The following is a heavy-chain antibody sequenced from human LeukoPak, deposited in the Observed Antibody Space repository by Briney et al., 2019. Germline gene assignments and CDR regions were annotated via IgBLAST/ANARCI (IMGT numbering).Heavy chain of an antibody. CDR2: INPNSGGT. CDR1: GYTFTGYY. V-gene: IGHV1-2*02. CDR3: AREIQNWFDP. Sequence: ASVKVSCKASGYTFTGYYMHWVRRAPGQGLEWMGWINPNSGGTNYAQKFQGRATMTRDTSISTAYMELSRLRSDDTAVYYCAREIQNWFDPWGQGTLVTVSS. J-gene: IGHJ5*02.